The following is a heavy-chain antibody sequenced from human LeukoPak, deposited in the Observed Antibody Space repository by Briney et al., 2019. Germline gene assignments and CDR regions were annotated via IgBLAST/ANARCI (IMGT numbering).Heavy chain of an antibody. J-gene: IGHJ5*02. D-gene: IGHD3-10*01. Sequence: PSETLSLTCTVSGSSITTYYWTWIRQPPGKGLEWIGYIYSSGSTSASTNYNPSLKSRVTISADTSKNQFSLKLSSVTAADTAVYYCARGVSMRRGDAIYNWFDPWGQGTLVTVSS. CDR3: ARGVSMRRGDAIYNWFDP. CDR1: GSSITTYY. V-gene: IGHV4-59*08. CDR2: IYSSGSTSAST.